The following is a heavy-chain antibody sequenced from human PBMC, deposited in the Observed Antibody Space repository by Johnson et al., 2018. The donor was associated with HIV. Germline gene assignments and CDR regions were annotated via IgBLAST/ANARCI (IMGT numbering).Heavy chain of an antibody. CDR2: ISSGGSP. CDR1: GFTVSSNY. J-gene: IGHJ3*02. V-gene: IGHV3-53*01. Sequence: VQLVESGGGLIQPGGSLRLSCAASGFTVSSNYMSWVRQAPGQGLEWVSVISSGGSPYYADSVTGRFTISRDNSKNTLYLQMNSLRAEDTAVYYCAREPGWGRTLAFDIWGQGTMVTVSS. CDR3: AREPGWGRTLAFDI. D-gene: IGHD2-8*02.